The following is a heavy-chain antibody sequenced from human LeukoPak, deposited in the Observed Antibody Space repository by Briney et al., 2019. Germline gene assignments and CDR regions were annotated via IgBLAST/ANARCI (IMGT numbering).Heavy chain of an antibody. V-gene: IGHV3-30-3*01. D-gene: IGHD6-13*01. J-gene: IGHJ6*02. CDR1: GFTFSSYA. CDR3: ARVKLAAAGPFDYYYGMYV. CDR2: ISYDGSNK. Sequence: GGSLRLSCAASGFTFSSYAMHWVRQAPGKGLEWVAVISYDGSNKYYADSVKGRFTISRDNSKNTLYLQMNSLRAEDTAVYYCARVKLAAAGPFDYYYGMYVWGQGTTVTVSS.